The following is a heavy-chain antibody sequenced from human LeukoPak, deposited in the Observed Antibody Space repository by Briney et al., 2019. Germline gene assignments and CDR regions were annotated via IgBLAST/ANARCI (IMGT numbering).Heavy chain of an antibody. V-gene: IGHV3-23*01. CDR1: GFIFRGHA. CDR3: AKDQNGYNKPADC. Sequence: GGSLRLSCAASGFIFRGHAMNWVRQAPGKGLEWVSTVSGSGSATYYADSVKGRFTISRDNSKNTLYLHMNSLRAEDTAIYFCAKDQNGYNKPADCWGQGTLVTVSS. CDR2: VSGSGSAT. J-gene: IGHJ4*02. D-gene: IGHD3-10*01.